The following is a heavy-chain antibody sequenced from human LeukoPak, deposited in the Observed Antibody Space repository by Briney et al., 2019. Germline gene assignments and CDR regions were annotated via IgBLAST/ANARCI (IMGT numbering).Heavy chain of an antibody. D-gene: IGHD2-15*01. V-gene: IGHV1-18*01. Sequence: GASVKVSCKASGYTFSRHGISWVRQAPGQGLEWMGWLSVYNGNTHYAQKFQGRVTMTTDKSTSTAYMELSSLRSEDTAVYYCARRGYCSGGSCSYDDAFDIWGQGTMVTVSS. CDR2: LSVYNGNT. J-gene: IGHJ3*02. CDR1: GYTFSRHG. CDR3: ARRGYCSGGSCSYDDAFDI.